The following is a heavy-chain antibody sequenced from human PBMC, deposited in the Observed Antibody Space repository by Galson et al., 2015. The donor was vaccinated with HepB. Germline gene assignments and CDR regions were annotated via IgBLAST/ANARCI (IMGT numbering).Heavy chain of an antibody. J-gene: IGHJ5*02. CDR1: GFTFSSTG. D-gene: IGHD2-2*01. V-gene: IGHV3-30*18. CDR2: ILCDENKK. CDR3: AKDLRGSSHT. Sequence: SLRLSCAASGFTFSSTGMNWVRQCPVKGLEWVSLILCDENKKYYADSVRGRFTISRDNSKNTLYLQMDSLRAKDTAVYYCAKDLRGSSHTSGQGTLVTVSS.